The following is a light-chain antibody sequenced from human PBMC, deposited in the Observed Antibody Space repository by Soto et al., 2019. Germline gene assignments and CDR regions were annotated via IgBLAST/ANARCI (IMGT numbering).Light chain of an antibody. CDR3: QSYDSSLYVV. V-gene: IGLV1-40*01. CDR2: GST. Sequence: QSVLTQPPSVSGAPGQRVTISCTGSSSNIGAGYDVHWYQQLPGAAPKLLIYGSTNRPSGVPDRFSGSKSGTSASLAITGLQAEDEADYYYQSYDSSLYVVFGGGTKLTVL. J-gene: IGLJ2*01. CDR1: SSNIGAGYD.